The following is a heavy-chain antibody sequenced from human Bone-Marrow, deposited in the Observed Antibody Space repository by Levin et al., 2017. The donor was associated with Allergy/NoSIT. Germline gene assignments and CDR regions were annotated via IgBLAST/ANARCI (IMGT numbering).Heavy chain of an antibody. CDR2: IIPIFGTA. CDR3: AGGGGDIVVVVAATFYGMDV. CDR1: GGTFSSYA. D-gene: IGHD2-15*01. V-gene: IGHV1-69*01. Sequence: KISCKASGGTFSSYAISWVRQAPGQGLEWMGGIIPIFGTANYAQKFQGRVTITADESTSTAYMELSSLRSEDTAVYYCAGGGGDIVVVVAATFYGMDVWGQGTTVTVSS. J-gene: IGHJ6*02.